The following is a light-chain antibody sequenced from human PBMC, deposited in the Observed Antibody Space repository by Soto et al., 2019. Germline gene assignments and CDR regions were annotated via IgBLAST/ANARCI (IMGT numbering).Light chain of an antibody. Sequence: EIVLTQSPGTLPLSPGERATLSCRASQSVSSNYLTWYQQKPGQAPRLLIYGASSRATGIPDRFSGSGSGTDFTLIISRLEPEDFAVYYCQQYGSSPMYTFGQGTKLEIK. CDR3: QQYGSSPMYT. V-gene: IGKV3-20*01. J-gene: IGKJ2*01. CDR2: GAS. CDR1: QSVSSNY.